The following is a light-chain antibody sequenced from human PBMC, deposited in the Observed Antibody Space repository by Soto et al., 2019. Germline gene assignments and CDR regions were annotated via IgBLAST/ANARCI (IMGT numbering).Light chain of an antibody. CDR2: EGS. Sequence: QSVLTQPASVSGSPGQSITISCTGTSSDVGSYNLVSWYQQHPGKARKLMIYEGSKRPSGVSNRFSGSKSGNTASLRISGLQAEDEADYYCCSYAGSSTHVVFGGGTKLTVL. CDR1: SSDVGSYNL. J-gene: IGLJ2*01. CDR3: CSYAGSSTHVV. V-gene: IGLV2-23*01.